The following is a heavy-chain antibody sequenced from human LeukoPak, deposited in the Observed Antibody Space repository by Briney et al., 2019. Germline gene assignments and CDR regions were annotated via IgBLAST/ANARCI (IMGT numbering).Heavy chain of an antibody. J-gene: IGHJ4*02. CDR1: GGSISSGGYS. CDR2: IYHSGST. CDR3: ARVKYYYDSSGYYQYYFDY. D-gene: IGHD3-22*01. Sequence: SETLSLTCAVSGGSISSGGYSWSWIRQPPGKGLEWIGYIYHSGSTYYNPSLKSRVTISVDRSKNQFSLKLSSVTAADTAVYYCARVKYYYDSSGYYQYYFDYWGQGTLVTVSS. V-gene: IGHV4-30-2*01.